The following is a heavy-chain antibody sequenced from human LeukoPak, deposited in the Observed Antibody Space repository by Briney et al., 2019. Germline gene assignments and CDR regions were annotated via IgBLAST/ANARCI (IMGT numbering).Heavy chain of an antibody. CDR1: GITFTNYW. CDR2: IDMVGSHT. D-gene: IGHD4-11*01. J-gene: IGHJ4*02. Sequence: QPGGSLRLSCTASGITFTNYWMHWVRQAPGKGLVWVSHIDMVGSHTTYADSVKGRFTISRDNAKSTLYLQLNSLRAEDTAVYYCATDDYRGLGYWGQGNLVTVSS. V-gene: IGHV3-74*01. CDR3: ATDDYRGLGY.